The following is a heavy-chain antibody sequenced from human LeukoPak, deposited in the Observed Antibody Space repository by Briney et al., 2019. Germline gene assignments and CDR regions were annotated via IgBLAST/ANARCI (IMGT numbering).Heavy chain of an antibody. J-gene: IGHJ4*02. D-gene: IGHD2-2*01. CDR2: ISSSKNYI. CDR3: ARRYCGSTSCQPLDY. V-gene: IGHV3-21*01. CDR1: GFTFRYCS. Sequence: GGSLRLSCAASGFTFRYCSMNWVRQAPGKGLEWVSSISSSKNYIYYADSLKGRFTVSRDNARNSLYLQMNSLGAEDTAVYYCARRYCGSTSCQPLDYWGQGTLVTVSS.